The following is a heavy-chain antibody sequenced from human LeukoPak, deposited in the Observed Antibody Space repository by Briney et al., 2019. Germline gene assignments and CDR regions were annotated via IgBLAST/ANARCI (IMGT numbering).Heavy chain of an antibody. CDR2: IYNAGTT. J-gene: IGHJ2*01. Sequence: GGSLRLSCVASGFTVSSNYMNWVRQAPGKGLEWVLIIYNAGTTFYTNSVKGRFTISRDNSKNTLFLQMNSLRAEDTAVYYCARGLRDGYSNYWYFDLWGRGTLVTVSS. D-gene: IGHD5-24*01. CDR3: ARGLRDGYSNYWYFDL. V-gene: IGHV3-66*01. CDR1: GFTVSSNY.